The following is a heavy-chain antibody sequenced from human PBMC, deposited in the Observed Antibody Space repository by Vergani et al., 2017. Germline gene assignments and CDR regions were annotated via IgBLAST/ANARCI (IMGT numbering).Heavy chain of an antibody. D-gene: IGHD6-19*01. Sequence: EVQLLESGGGLVQPGGSLRLSCEASGFTFSSFAMSWVRQAPGKGLEWVSAISGSGGSTYYADSVKGRFTISRDNSKNTLYLQMNSLRAEDTAVYYCARDVGQWLVVNWFDPWGQGTLVTVSS. CDR1: GFTFSSFA. V-gene: IGHV3-23*01. CDR3: ARDVGQWLVVNWFDP. CDR2: ISGSGGST. J-gene: IGHJ5*02.